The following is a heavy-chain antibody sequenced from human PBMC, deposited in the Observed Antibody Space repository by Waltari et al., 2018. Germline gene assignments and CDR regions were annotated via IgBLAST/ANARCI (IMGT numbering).Heavy chain of an antibody. J-gene: IGHJ4*02. CDR2: INHSGST. CDR3: ARGPSRRWRYDSSGYYFLFDY. Sequence: QVQLQQWGAGLLKPSETLSLTCAVYGGSFSGYYWSWIRQPPGKGLEWMGEINHSGSTNYTPSLKSRVTISVDTSKTQFSRKLGSVTAADTAVYYCARGPSRRWRYDSSGYYFLFDYWGQGTLVTVSS. D-gene: IGHD3-22*01. CDR1: GGSFSGYY. V-gene: IGHV4-34*01.